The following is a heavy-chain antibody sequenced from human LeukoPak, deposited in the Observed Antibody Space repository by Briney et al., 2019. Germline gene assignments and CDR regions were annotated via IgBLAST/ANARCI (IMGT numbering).Heavy chain of an antibody. J-gene: IGHJ4*02. CDR2: LNPNSGNT. Sequence: SSVTVSCMASGYTFTSYDINWVRQATGQGHEWMGWLNPNSGNTGYAQKFQSRVTMTRNTSISTAYMELSSLRSEDTAVYYCARGSGSGYDLCDYWVQGTLVTVSS. D-gene: IGHD5-12*01. CDR1: GYTFTSYD. CDR3: ARGSGSGYDLCDY. V-gene: IGHV1-8*01.